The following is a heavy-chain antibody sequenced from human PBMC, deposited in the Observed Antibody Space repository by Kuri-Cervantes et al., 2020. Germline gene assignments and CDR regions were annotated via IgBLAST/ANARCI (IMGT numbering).Heavy chain of an antibody. D-gene: IGHD2-15*01. CDR2: ISYDGSNK. J-gene: IGHJ6*02. V-gene: IGHV3-30*03. Sequence: LSLTCAASGFTFSSYGMHWVRQAPGKGLEWVAVISYDGSNKYYADSVKGRFTISRDNSKNTLYLQMNSLRAEETAVYYCARSAGFCSGSHCYSDYNYAMDVWGQGTTVTVSS. CDR1: GFTFSSYG. CDR3: ARSAGFCSGSHCYSDYNYAMDV.